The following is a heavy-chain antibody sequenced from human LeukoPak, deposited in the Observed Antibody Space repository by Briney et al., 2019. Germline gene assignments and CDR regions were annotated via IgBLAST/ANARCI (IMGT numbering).Heavy chain of an antibody. Sequence: PGGSLRLSCAASGFTFSRYVMSWVRQAPGNGLEWVPTISASDATTYYADSVKGRFTISRDNSKNTLHLQMNSLRVEDTAVYYCVTRGTTATKYIEHWGQGTLVTVSS. CDR1: GFTFSRYV. V-gene: IGHV3-23*01. CDR3: VTRGTTATKYIEH. CDR2: ISASDATT. J-gene: IGHJ4*02. D-gene: IGHD1-1*01.